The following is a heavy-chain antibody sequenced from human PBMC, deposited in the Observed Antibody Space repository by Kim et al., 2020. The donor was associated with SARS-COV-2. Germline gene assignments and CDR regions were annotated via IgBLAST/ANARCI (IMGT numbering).Heavy chain of an antibody. D-gene: IGHD6-19*01. CDR1: GGSISSGDYY. J-gene: IGHJ6*02. Sequence: SETLSLTCTVSGGSISSGDYYWSWIRQPPGKGLEWIGYIYYSGSTYYNPSLKSRVTISVDPSQNQFSLKLSSVTAADTAVYYCARVPQAVAGFYYYYYGMDVGGQGTTVTVSS. CDR2: IYYSGST. V-gene: IGHV4-30-4*01. CDR3: ARVPQAVAGFYYYYYGMDV.